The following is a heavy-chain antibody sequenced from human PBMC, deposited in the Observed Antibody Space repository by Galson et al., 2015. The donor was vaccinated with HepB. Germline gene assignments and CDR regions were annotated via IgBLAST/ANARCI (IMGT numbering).Heavy chain of an antibody. CDR3: ARGGDYYDSSGRYYYYGMDV. V-gene: IGHV4-30-4*01. J-gene: IGHJ6*02. CDR1: GGSISSGDYY. CDR2: IYYSGST. D-gene: IGHD3-22*01. Sequence: TLSLTCTVSGGSISSGDYYWSWIRQPPGKGLEWIGYIYYSGSTYYNPSLKSRVTISVDTSKNQFSLKLSSVTAADTAVYYCARGGDYYDSSGRYYYYGMDVWGQGTTVTVSS.